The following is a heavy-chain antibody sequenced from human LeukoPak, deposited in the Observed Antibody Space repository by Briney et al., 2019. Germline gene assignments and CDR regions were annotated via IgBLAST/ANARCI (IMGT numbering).Heavy chain of an antibody. J-gene: IGHJ4*02. V-gene: IGHV4-39*01. CDR2: IYYSGST. Sequence: SETLSLTCTVSGGSISSSSYYWGWIRQPPGKGLEWIGSIYYSGSTYYNPSLESRVTISVDTSKNQFSLKLSSVTAADTAVYYCARWIAVAAFFDYWGQGTLVTVSS. CDR3: ARWIAVAAFFDY. D-gene: IGHD6-19*01. CDR1: GGSISSSSYY.